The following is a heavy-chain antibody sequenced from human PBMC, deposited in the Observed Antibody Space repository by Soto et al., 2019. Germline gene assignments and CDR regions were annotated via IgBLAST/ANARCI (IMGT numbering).Heavy chain of an antibody. D-gene: IGHD2-15*01. J-gene: IGHJ4*02. CDR2: IYYSGST. Sequence: QVHLQESGPGLVKPSQTLSLTCTVSGGSISSGGYYWSWIRQHPGKGLEWIGYIYYSGSTYYNPSLKSRVTISVDTSKNQFSLKLSSVTAADTAVYYCARSVVVVAATPLFDYWGQGTLVTVSS. V-gene: IGHV4-31*03. CDR1: GGSISSGGYY. CDR3: ARSVVVVAATPLFDY.